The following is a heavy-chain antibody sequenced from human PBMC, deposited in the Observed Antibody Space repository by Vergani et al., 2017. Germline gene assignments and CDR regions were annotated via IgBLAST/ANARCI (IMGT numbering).Heavy chain of an antibody. D-gene: IGHD2-2*01. CDR1: GFTFSSYD. J-gene: IGHJ5*02. CDR3: ARFSVVRGFDP. Sequence: EVQLVESGGGLVQPGGSLRLSCAASGFTFSSYDMHLVRQATGKGLEWVSAIGTAGDTYYPGSVKGRFTISRENAKNSLYLQMNSLRAGDTAVYYCARFSVVRGFDPWGQGTLVTVSS. CDR2: IGTAGDT. V-gene: IGHV3-13*04.